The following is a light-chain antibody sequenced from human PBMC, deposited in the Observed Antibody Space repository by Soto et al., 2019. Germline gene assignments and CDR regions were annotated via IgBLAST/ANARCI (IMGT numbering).Light chain of an antibody. CDR2: GGS. V-gene: IGKV1-33*01. CDR1: HDIRNS. Sequence: DIPMTQSPSSLSTSVGDRVIVTCQASHDIRNSLNWFQQKEGKAPRLLIYGGSNLEIGVPTRFRGSGSGTDFTLTISSLHPEDVATYFCQQYQKLPITFGQGTRLDIK. J-gene: IGKJ5*01. CDR3: QQYQKLPIT.